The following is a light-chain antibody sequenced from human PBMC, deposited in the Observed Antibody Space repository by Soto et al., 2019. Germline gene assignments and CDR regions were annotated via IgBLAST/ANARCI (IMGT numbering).Light chain of an antibody. Sequence: QSVLTQPASVSGSPGQSITISCTGTSSDVDAYDYVSWYQQHPGKAPKLMIYDVYARPSGVSHRFSGSKSGNTASLTISGLQSDDEAEYYCSSYTNTMSYVFGTGTKVTVL. CDR3: SSYTNTMSYV. CDR1: SSDVDAYDY. V-gene: IGLV2-14*03. J-gene: IGLJ1*01. CDR2: DVY.